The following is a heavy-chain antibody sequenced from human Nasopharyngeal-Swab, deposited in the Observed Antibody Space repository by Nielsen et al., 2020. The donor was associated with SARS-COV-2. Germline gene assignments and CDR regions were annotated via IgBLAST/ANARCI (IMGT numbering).Heavy chain of an antibody. Sequence: GGSLRLSCAASGFDVSGNYMSWFRQAPGKGLEWVAYISSSSSTSYYADSVKGRFTISRDNPKNSLYLQMNSLRDEDTALYYCARDVAIVGATLENWGQGTLVTVSS. CDR2: ISSSSSTS. J-gene: IGHJ4*02. CDR3: ARDVAIVGATLEN. CDR1: GFDVSGNY. D-gene: IGHD1-26*01. V-gene: IGHV3-48*02.